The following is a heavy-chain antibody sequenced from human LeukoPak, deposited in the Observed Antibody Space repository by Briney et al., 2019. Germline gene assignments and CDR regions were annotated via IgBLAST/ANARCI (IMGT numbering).Heavy chain of an antibody. CDR1: GFTVSSNY. Sequence: GGSLRLSCAASGFTVSSNYMSWVRQAPGKGLEWVSIIYSGGSTYYADSVKGRFTISRDNSKNTLYLQMNSLRAEDTAVYYCAKDRFSAPHDYWGQGTLVTVSS. CDR3: AKDRFSAPHDY. D-gene: IGHD3-10*01. J-gene: IGHJ4*02. V-gene: IGHV3-53*01. CDR2: IYSGGST.